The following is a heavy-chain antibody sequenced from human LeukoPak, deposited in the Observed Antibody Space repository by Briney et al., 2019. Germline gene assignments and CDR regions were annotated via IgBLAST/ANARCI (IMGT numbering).Heavy chain of an antibody. V-gene: IGHV3-23*01. J-gene: IGHJ3*02. Sequence: GGSLRLSCAASGFTFSSYAMSWVRQAPGKGLEWVSAISGSGGSTYYADSVKGRFTISRDNSKNTLYLQMNSPRAEDTAVYYCAKDPEKDIVVVPAANDAFDIWGQGTMVTVSS. D-gene: IGHD2-2*01. CDR2: ISGSGGST. CDR3: AKDPEKDIVVVPAANDAFDI. CDR1: GFTFSSYA.